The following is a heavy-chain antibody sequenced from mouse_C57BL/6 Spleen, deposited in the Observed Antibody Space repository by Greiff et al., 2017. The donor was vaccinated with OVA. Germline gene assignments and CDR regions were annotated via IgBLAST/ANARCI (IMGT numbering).Heavy chain of an antibody. CDR3: ARKEYYAMDD. CDR1: GYTFTSYW. J-gene: IGHJ4*01. V-gene: IGHV1-64*01. Sequence: QVQLQQSGAELVKPGASVKLSCKASGYTFTSYWMHWVKQRPGQGLEWIGMIHPNSGSTNYNEKFKSKATLTVDKSSSTAYMQLSSLTAEDSAGYYCARKEYYAMDDWGQGTSVTVSS. CDR2: IHPNSGST.